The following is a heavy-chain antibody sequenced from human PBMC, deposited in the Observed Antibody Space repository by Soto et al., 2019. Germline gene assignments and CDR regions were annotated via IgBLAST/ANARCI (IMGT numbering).Heavy chain of an antibody. CDR2: ISSSGSTI. CDR3: TRNPRPPGKPGVTVPDHYYGMDV. CDR1: GFTFSDYY. J-gene: IGHJ6*02. D-gene: IGHD1-1*01. V-gene: IGHV3-11*01. Sequence: PGGSLRLSCAASGFTFSDYYMSWIRQAPGKGLEWVSYISSSGSTIYYADSVKGRFTISRDNAKSSLYLQMNSLRAEDTAVYYCTRNPRPPGKPGVTVPDHYYGMDVWGQGTTVTVSS.